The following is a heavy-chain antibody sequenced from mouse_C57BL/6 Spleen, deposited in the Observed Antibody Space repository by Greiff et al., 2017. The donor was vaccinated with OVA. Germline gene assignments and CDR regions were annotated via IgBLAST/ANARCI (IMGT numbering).Heavy chain of an antibody. D-gene: IGHD1-1*01. CDR3: AGSYYYGSSYGAY. CDR2: IYPGDGDT. J-gene: IGHJ3*01. Sequence: VQLQQSGAELVKPGASVKISCKASGYAFSSYWMNWVKQRPGKGLEWIGQIYPGDGDTNYNGKFKGKATLTADKSSSTAYMQLSSLTSEDSAVYFCAGSYYYGSSYGAYWGQGTLVTVSA. CDR1: GYAFSSYW. V-gene: IGHV1-80*01.